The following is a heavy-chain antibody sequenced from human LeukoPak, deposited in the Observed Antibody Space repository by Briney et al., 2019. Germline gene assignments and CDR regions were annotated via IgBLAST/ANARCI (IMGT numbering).Heavy chain of an antibody. V-gene: IGHV4-34*01. Sequence: NSSETLSLTCAVYGGSFSDYYWSWIRQPPGKGLEWIGEINHSGSTNYNPSLKSRVTISVDTSKNQFSLKLSSVTAADTAVYYCARGATVVTYFDYWGQGTLVTVSS. CDR2: INHSGST. D-gene: IGHD4-23*01. CDR1: GGSFSDYY. CDR3: ARGATVVTYFDY. J-gene: IGHJ4*02.